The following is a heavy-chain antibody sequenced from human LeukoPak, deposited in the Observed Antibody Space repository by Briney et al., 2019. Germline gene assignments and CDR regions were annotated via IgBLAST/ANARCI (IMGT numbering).Heavy chain of an antibody. Sequence: GASVKVSCKASGYTFTGYHIHWVRQAPGQGLEWMGRINPYSGVTNFGQKFQGRVTMTRDTSITTAYMDLSSLTPDDTAVYFCARDQGSLTRSWYTGYWGQGTQVTVSS. CDR3: ARDQGSLTRSWYTGY. J-gene: IGHJ4*02. CDR2: INPYSGVT. V-gene: IGHV1-2*06. CDR1: GYTFTGYH. D-gene: IGHD6-13*01.